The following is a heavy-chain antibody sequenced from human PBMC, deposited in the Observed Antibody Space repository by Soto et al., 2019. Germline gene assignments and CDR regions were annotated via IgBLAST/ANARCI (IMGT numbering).Heavy chain of an antibody. CDR2: IYSDGAST. V-gene: IGHV3-74*01. J-gene: IGHJ3*02. CDR1: GFHFRSYW. Sequence: EVQLVESGGGLVQPGGFLEPFCAGPGFHFRSYWLHLVRQVSGEGVVWGSRIYSDGASTSYADSVKGRFTISRDNAKNTLYLQMNSLRAEDTAVYYCAVIPRPGDGFDIWGQGTMVTVSS. CDR3: AVIPRPGDGFDI. D-gene: IGHD3-22*01.